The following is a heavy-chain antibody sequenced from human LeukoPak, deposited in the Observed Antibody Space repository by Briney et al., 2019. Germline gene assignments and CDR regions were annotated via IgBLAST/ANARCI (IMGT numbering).Heavy chain of an antibody. CDR1: GFMVSRNY. CDR3: ARRISGASYAFDI. V-gene: IGHV3-53*01. J-gene: IGHJ3*02. CDR2: MYTGGST. Sequence: GGSLRLSCAASGFMVSRNYMGWVRQAPGKGLEWVSVMYTGGSTYYADSVKGRFTISRDNSKNTLNLQMNSLRAEDTALYYCARRISGASYAFDIWGQGTMVTVSS.